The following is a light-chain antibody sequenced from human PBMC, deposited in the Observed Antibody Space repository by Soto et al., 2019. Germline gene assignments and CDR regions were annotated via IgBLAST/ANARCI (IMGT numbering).Light chain of an antibody. V-gene: IGLV2-14*01. Sequence: QSVLTQPASVSGSPGQSITISCTGTSSDVGGYNSVSWYQQHPGKAPKLILYDVTDRPSGVSYRFSGSKSGNTASLTISGLQAADEADYFCSSFTSSRTNGFGSGTKVTVL. CDR3: SSFTSSRTNG. CDR2: DVT. J-gene: IGLJ1*01. CDR1: SSDVGGYNS.